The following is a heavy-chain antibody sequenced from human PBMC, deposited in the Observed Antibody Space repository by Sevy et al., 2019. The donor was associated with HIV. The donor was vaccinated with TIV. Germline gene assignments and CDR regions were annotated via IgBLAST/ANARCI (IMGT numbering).Heavy chain of an antibody. Sequence: GSLRLSCAASRFTFSSYAMHWVRQAPGKGLEWVAVISYDGRNKYYADSVKGRFTISRDNSKNTLFLQMNSLRAEDTAVYYCARDFYYDSSGYYPYWGQGTLVTVSS. V-gene: IGHV3-30*04. CDR3: ARDFYYDSSGYYPY. CDR1: RFTFSSYA. CDR2: ISYDGRNK. J-gene: IGHJ4*02. D-gene: IGHD3-22*01.